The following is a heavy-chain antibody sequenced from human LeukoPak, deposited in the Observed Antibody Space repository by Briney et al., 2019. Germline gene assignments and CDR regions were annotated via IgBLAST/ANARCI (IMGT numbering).Heavy chain of an antibody. J-gene: IGHJ3*02. CDR1: GGSITSGEHY. V-gene: IGHV4-30-4*01. D-gene: IGHD6-13*01. Sequence: PSQTLSLTCTVSGGSITSGEHYCSWIRQPPGKGLEWIGEINHSGSTNYNPSLKSRVTISVDTSENQFSLRLSSVTAADTAVYYCARSNNWYYAFDIWGQGTMVTVSS. CDR3: ARSNNWYYAFDI. CDR2: INHSGST.